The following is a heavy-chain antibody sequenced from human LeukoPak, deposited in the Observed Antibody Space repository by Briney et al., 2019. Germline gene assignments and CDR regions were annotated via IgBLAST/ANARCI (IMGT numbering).Heavy chain of an antibody. Sequence: GGSLRLSCAASGFTFSSYAMSWVRQAPGKGLEWVSAISGSGGSTYYADSVKGRFTISRDNSKNTLYLQMNSLRAEDTAVYYCAKNIRVLRFSYYFGYWGQGTLVTVSS. CDR1: GFTFSSYA. CDR2: ISGSGGST. CDR3: AKNIRVLRFSYYFGY. D-gene: IGHD3-3*01. V-gene: IGHV3-23*01. J-gene: IGHJ4*02.